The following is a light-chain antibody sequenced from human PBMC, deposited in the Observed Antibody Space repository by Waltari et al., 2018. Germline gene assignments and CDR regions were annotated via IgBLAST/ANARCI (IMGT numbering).Light chain of an antibody. CDR1: QIFTSN. V-gene: IGKV3-15*01. J-gene: IGKJ1*01. CDR2: GAS. CDR3: QHYHTWPPKT. Sequence: DIVMTQSPATLSVSPGDSATLSCRASQIFTSNLAWYQHRPGQAPRLLIYGASTRPTGIPARFSGSGSGTEFTLTISGHQSDDFAVYYCQHYHTWPPKTFGQGTRVEIK.